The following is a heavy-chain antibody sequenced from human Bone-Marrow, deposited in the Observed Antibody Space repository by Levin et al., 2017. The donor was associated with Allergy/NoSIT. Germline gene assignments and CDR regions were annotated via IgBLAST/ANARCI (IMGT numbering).Heavy chain of an antibody. Sequence: PGGSLRLSCAASGFPFSHAWMTWVRQAPGKGLEWVGRVKSKSDGGTTDYAAPVKGRFTISRDDSKNMLYLEMNSLKTEDTAIYYCTTTYYYGSGSFLHWGQGTLVIVSS. V-gene: IGHV3-15*01. CDR3: TTTYYYGSGSFLH. CDR2: VKSKSDGGTT. D-gene: IGHD3-10*01. J-gene: IGHJ4*02. CDR1: GFPFSHAW.